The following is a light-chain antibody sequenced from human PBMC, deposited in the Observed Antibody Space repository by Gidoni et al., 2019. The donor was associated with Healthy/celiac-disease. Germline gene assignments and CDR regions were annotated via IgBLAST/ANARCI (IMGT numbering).Light chain of an antibody. J-gene: IGKJ1*01. Sequence: DIQMTPSPSSLSASVGDSVTITCRASQGISNSLAWYQQKPGKVPKLLIYAASALQSGVPSRFSGSVSGTDFTLTISSLQPDDVATYYCQKYNSAPRTFGQGTKVEIK. V-gene: IGKV1-27*01. CDR2: AAS. CDR3: QKYNSAPRT. CDR1: QGISNS.